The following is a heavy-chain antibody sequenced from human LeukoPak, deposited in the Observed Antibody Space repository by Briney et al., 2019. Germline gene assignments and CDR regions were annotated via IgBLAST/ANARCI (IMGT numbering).Heavy chain of an antibody. CDR1: GFTFSSYG. CDR3: ARDLSVTMVRGVIITAYYYYGMDV. D-gene: IGHD3-10*01. V-gene: IGHV3-33*01. CDR2: IWYDGSNK. J-gene: IGHJ6*02. Sequence: GGSLRLSCAASGFTFSSYGMHWVRQAPGKGLEWVAVIWYDGSNKYYADSVKGRFTISRDNSKNTLYLQMNSLRAEDTAVYYCARDLSVTMVRGVIITAYYYYGMDVWGQGTTVTVSS.